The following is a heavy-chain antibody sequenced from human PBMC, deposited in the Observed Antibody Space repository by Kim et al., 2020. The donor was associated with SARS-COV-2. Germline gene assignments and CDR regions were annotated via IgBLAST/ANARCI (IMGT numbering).Heavy chain of an antibody. Sequence: SRSTISAADSVQRRFTISRDNAQNSLYLQMNSLGAEDTAVYYCAILGGSDYWGQGTLVTVSS. V-gene: IGHV3-48*01. CDR2: SRSTI. D-gene: IGHD3-16*01. J-gene: IGHJ4*02. CDR3: AILGGSDY.